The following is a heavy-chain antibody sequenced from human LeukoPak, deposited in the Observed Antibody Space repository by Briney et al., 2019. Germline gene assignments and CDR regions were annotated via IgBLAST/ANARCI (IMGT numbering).Heavy chain of an antibody. CDR1: GGSISSGDW. V-gene: IGHV4-4*02. D-gene: IGHD2-15*01. CDR2: IYDSGST. Sequence: SGTLSLTCAVSGGSISSGDWWSWVRQPPGKGLEWIGDIYDSGSTNYNPSLKSRVTTSVDKSKNQFSLNLNSVTAADTAVYYCAKGIGRYCSGGRCMNKLFDLWGQGILVTVSS. J-gene: IGHJ4*02. CDR3: AKGIGRYCSGGRCMNKLFDL.